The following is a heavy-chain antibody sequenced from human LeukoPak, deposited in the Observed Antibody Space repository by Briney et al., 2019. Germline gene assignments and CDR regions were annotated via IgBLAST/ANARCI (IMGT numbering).Heavy chain of an antibody. D-gene: IGHD2-8*01. CDR1: GYSISSGYY. J-gene: IGHJ5*02. V-gene: IGHV4-38-2*02. CDR2: IYHSGST. CDR3: ARDANGGLFDP. Sequence: PSETLSLTCTVSGYSISSGYYWGWIRQPPGKGLEWIGSIYHSGSTYYNPSLKSRVTISVDTSRNQFSLKLSSVTAADTAVYYCARDANGGLFDPWGQGTLVTVSS.